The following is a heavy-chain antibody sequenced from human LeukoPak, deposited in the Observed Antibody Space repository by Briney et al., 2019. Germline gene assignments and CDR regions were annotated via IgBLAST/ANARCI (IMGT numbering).Heavy chain of an antibody. Sequence: ASVKVSCKASGYTFTGYYMHWVRQAPGQGLEWMGRINPNSGGTNYAQKFQGRVTMTRDTSVSTAYMELSRLRSDDTAVYYCARGPPDVLRFLEWPDNWFDPWGQGTLVTVSS. J-gene: IGHJ5*02. CDR1: GYTFTGYY. V-gene: IGHV1-2*06. CDR3: ARGPPDVLRFLEWPDNWFDP. D-gene: IGHD3-3*01. CDR2: INPNSGGT.